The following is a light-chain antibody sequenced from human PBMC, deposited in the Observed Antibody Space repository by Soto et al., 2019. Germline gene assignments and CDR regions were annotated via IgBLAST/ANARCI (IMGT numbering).Light chain of an antibody. J-gene: IGKJ4*01. V-gene: IGKV3-20*01. CDR3: QQYGSSPLT. CDR1: QSVSGSY. Sequence: EIVLTQSPGTLSLSQGERATLSCRASQSVSGSYLAWYQQKPGQAPRLLIYGASSRATGIPDRFSGSGPGTDFTLTISRLEPEDFAVYYCQQYGSSPLTFGRGTKV. CDR2: GAS.